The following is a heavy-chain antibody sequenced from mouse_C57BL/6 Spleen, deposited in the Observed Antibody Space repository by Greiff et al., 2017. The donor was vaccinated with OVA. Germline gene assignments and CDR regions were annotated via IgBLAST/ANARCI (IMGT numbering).Heavy chain of an antibody. D-gene: IGHD2-5*01. CDR2: IYPGNGDT. J-gene: IGHJ4*01. V-gene: IGHV1-12*01. Sequence: QVQLQQSGAELVRPGASVKMSCKASGYTFTSYNMHWVKQTPRQGLEWIGAIYPGNGDTSYNQKFKGKATLTVDTSSSTAYMQLSSLTSEDSAVYYCARSAYYSNYEAMDYWGQGTSVTVSS. CDR3: ARSAYYSNYEAMDY. CDR1: GYTFTSYN.